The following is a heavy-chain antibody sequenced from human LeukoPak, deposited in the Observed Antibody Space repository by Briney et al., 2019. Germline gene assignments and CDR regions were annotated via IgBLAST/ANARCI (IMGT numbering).Heavy chain of an antibody. Sequence: GGSLRLSCAASGFTFSSHGMSWVRQAPGKGLEWVSTISGSGDNTYYADSVKGRFTISRDNSKNTLYLQMNSLRAADTAVYYCAKEGDWNDVTLMDVWGKGTTVTISS. D-gene: IGHD1-1*01. J-gene: IGHJ6*03. CDR3: AKEGDWNDVTLMDV. CDR1: GFTFSSHG. V-gene: IGHV3-23*01. CDR2: ISGSGDNT.